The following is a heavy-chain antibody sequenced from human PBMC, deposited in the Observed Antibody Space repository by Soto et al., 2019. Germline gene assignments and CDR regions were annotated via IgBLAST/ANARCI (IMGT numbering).Heavy chain of an antibody. CDR1: GFTFSSYA. Sequence: AGGSLRLSCAASGFTFSSYAMSWVRQAPGKGLEWVSAISGSGGSTYYADSVKGPFTISRDNSKNTLYLQMNSLRAEDTAVYYCATRGPWFGELLADYWGQGTLVTVSS. J-gene: IGHJ4*02. CDR3: ATRGPWFGELLADY. V-gene: IGHV3-23*01. D-gene: IGHD3-10*01. CDR2: ISGSGGST.